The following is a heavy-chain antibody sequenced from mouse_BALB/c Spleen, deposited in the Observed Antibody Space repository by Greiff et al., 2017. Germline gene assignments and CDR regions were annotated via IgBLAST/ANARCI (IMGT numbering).Heavy chain of an antibody. V-gene: IGHV2-9*02. Sequence: VKLVESGPGLVAPSQSLSITCTVSGFSLTSYGVHWVRQPPGKGLEWLGVIWAGGSTNYNSALMSRLSISKDNSKSQVFLKMNSLQTDDTAMYYCARDVGMGGYWYFDVWGAGTTVTVSS. D-gene: IGHD1-1*02. CDR1: GFSLTSYG. CDR3: ARDVGMGGYWYFDV. CDR2: IWAGGST. J-gene: IGHJ1*01.